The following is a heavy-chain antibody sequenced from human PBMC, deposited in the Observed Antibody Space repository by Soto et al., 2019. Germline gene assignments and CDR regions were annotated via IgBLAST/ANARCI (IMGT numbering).Heavy chain of an antibody. Sequence: SETLSLTCAVSGYSINSDYYWGWIRQPPGKGLEWIGSVDHSGRTYYSPSLRSRLTIFIDTSKNQFSLRLTSVTAADTAMYFCAKKGYYPSGRINLFDSWGPGTLVTVSS. CDR3: AKKGYYPSGRINLFDS. D-gene: IGHD3-10*01. CDR2: VDHSGRT. V-gene: IGHV4-38-2*01. CDR1: GYSINSDYY. J-gene: IGHJ4*02.